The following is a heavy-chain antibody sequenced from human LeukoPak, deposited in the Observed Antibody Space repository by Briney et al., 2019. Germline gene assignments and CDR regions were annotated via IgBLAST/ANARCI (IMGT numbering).Heavy chain of an antibody. CDR2: IRSDGSDK. CDR3: AKELDFDGGTFFFDH. CDR1: GFSFNSYG. D-gene: IGHD1-1*01. V-gene: IGHV3-30*02. Sequence: RGSLRLSCGASGFSFNSYGIHWVRQAPGKGLEWVTFIRSDGSDKFYEDSVKGRFTISRDNSKNTVYLQMNSLRAEDVAVYYCAKELDFDGGTFFFDHWGQGALVTVSS. J-gene: IGHJ4*02.